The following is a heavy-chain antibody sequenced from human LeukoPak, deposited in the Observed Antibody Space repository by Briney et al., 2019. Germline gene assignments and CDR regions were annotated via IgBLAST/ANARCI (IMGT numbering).Heavy chain of an antibody. Sequence: SETLSLTCTVSGGSISSSSYYWSWIRQPAGKGLEWIGRIYASGTTNYNPSLKSRVTMSVDTSKNQFSLKLTSVTAADTAVYYCARVSCSSTSCPRRDALDVWGQGTMVTVSS. V-gene: IGHV4-61*02. J-gene: IGHJ3*01. CDR2: IYASGTT. CDR3: ARVSCSSTSCPRRDALDV. D-gene: IGHD2-2*01. CDR1: GGSISSSSYY.